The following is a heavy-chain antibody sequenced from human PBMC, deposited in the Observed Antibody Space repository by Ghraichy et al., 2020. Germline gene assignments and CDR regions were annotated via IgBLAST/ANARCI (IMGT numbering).Heavy chain of an antibody. D-gene: IGHD3-10*01. CDR2: ISTRGTYK. CDR1: GFTFSSYS. J-gene: IGHJ6*02. V-gene: IGHV3-21*01. Sequence: LTCAASGFTFSSYSMNWVRQAPGKGLEWVSSISTRGTYKNYVDSVEGRFIISRDNDGNSLSLQMNSLRVEDTAVYYCARDVGFGVSAGGFDVWGQGTTVTVSS. CDR3: ARDVGFGVSAGGFDV.